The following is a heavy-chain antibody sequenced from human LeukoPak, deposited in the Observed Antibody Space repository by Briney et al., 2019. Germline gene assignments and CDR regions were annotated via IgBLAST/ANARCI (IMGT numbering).Heavy chain of an antibody. CDR1: GYSFTSFW. CDR2: IYPGDSDI. J-gene: IGHJ4*02. Sequence: GESLKISCKGPGYSFTSFWIGWVRQKPGKGLEWMGNIYPGDSDITYSPSFQGQVTISADKSISTAYLQWNSLKASDTAMYYCARHPSEDSPGIAAADYWGQGTLVTVSS. D-gene: IGHD6-13*01. CDR3: ARHPSEDSPGIAAADY. V-gene: IGHV5-51*01.